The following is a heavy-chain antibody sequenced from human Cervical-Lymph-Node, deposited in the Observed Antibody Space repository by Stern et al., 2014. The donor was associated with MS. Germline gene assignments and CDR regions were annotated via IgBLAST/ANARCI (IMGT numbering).Heavy chain of an antibody. CDR2: IYWDDDK. J-gene: IGHJ4*02. V-gene: IGHV2-5*02. Sequence: QFTLRESGPTLLQPTQTLTLTCTFSGFSLSPSGVGVGWIRQPPGKALEWLALIYWDDDKRYSPSLKSRLTITKDTSKNQVVLTMTNMDPVDTATYYCAHEDTAMVMGYWGQGTLVTVSS. CDR1: GFSLSPSGVG. D-gene: IGHD5-18*01. CDR3: AHEDTAMVMGY.